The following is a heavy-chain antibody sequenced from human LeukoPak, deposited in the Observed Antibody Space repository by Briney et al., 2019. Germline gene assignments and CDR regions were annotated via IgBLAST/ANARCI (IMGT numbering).Heavy chain of an antibody. CDR3: ASSIGGDQYAFDI. D-gene: IGHD3-10*01. Sequence: GGSLRLSCAASGFTFSSYSMNWVRQAPGKGLEWVSSISSSSSYIYYADSVKGRFTISRDNAKNSLYLQMNSLRAEDTAVYYCASSIGGDQYAFDIWGQGTMVTVSS. J-gene: IGHJ3*02. V-gene: IGHV3-21*01. CDR1: GFTFSSYS. CDR2: ISSSSSYI.